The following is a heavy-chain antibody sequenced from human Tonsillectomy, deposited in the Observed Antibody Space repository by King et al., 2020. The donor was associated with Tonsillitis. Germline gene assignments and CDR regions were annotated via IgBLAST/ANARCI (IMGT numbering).Heavy chain of an antibody. V-gene: IGHV3-33*08. J-gene: IGHJ6*03. CDR3: AGDPTAMPYYYMDV. CDR1: GFTFSSYG. CDR2: IWYDGSNK. D-gene: IGHD5-18*01. Sequence: VQLVESGGGVVQPGRSLRLSCAASGFTFSSYGMHWVRQAPGKGLEWVAVIWYDGSNKYYADSVKGRFTISRDNSKNTLYLQMNSLRAEDTAVYYCAGDPTAMPYYYMDVWGKGTTVTVSS.